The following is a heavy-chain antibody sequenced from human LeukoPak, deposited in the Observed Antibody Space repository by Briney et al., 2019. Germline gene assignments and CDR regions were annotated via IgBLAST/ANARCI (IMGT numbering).Heavy chain of an antibody. CDR2: IYYSGST. CDR1: GGSISSSTYY. Sequence: SETLSLTCCVSGGSISSSTYYWAWVRQPPGKGLEWIASIYYSGSTYYKSSLKSRVVISVDTSKNQFSLKLSSVTAADTAVYFCARVRNSGYSWPGIMDYWGQGTLVTVSS. CDR3: ARVRNSGYSWPGIMDY. J-gene: IGHJ4*02. V-gene: IGHV4-39*07. D-gene: IGHD5-12*01.